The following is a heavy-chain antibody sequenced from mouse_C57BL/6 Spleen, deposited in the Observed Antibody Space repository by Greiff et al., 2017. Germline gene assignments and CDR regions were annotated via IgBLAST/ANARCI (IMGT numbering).Heavy chain of an antibody. CDR1: GYTFTSYW. Sequence: QVQLQQSGAELVMPGASVKLSCKASGYTFTSYWMHWVKQRPGQGLEWIGEIDPSDSYTNYNQKFKGKSTLTVDKSSSTAYMQLSSLTSEDSAVYYCARRDGSSSYYFDYWVQGTTLTVSS. V-gene: IGHV1-69*01. J-gene: IGHJ2*01. CDR3: ARRDGSSSYYFDY. CDR2: IDPSDSYT. D-gene: IGHD1-1*01.